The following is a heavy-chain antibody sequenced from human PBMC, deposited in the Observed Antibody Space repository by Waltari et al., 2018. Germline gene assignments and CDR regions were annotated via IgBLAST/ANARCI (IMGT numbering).Heavy chain of an antibody. J-gene: IGHJ4*02. CDR3: ARDGDYYDSSGYFRFDY. CDR2: VSPIFGTA. D-gene: IGHD3-22*01. V-gene: IGHV1-69*12. CDR1: GGTFSSYA. Sequence: QVQLVQSGAEVKKPGSYVKVSCKASGGTFSSYAISWVRQAPGQGLEWMGGVSPIFGTANYAQKFQGRVTITADESTSTAYMELSSLRSEDTAVYYCARDGDYYDSSGYFRFDYWGQGTLVTVSS.